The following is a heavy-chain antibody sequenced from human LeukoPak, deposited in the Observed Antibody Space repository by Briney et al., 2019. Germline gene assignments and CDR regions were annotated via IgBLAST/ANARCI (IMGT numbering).Heavy chain of an antibody. CDR3: ARDGDIVATNFDY. D-gene: IGHD5-12*01. Sequence: ASVKVSCKASGYTFSSYSMHWVRQAPGQGLEWMGWINPNSGGTNYAQKFQGRVTMTRDTSISTAYMELSRLRSDDTAVYYCARDGDIVATNFDYWGQGTLVPVSS. CDR2: INPNSGGT. V-gene: IGHV1-2*02. CDR1: GYTFSSYS. J-gene: IGHJ4*02.